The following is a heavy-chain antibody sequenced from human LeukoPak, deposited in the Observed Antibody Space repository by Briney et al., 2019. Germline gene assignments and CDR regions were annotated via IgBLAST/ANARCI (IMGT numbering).Heavy chain of an antibody. CDR3: AKDRYSGLNTIDY. CDR2: ISYDGSYK. V-gene: IGHV3-30*18. CDR1: GFNFSTYG. Sequence: AGGSLRLSCAASGFNFSTYGMHWVRQAPGKGLEWVAVISYDGSYKFYADSVKGRFTISRDNSKSTLYLQMNSLRAEDTAVYYCAKDRYSGLNTIDYWGQGTLVTVSS. D-gene: IGHD6-13*01. J-gene: IGHJ4*02.